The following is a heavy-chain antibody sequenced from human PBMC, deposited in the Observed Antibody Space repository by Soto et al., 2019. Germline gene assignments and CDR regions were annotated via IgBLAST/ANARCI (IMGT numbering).Heavy chain of an antibody. Sequence: QVQLVESGGGVVQAGRSLRLSCAASGFTFSSYAMHWVRQAPGKGLEWGAVISYAGSNKYYADSVKGRFTISRDNSKNTLYLQMNSLRAEDTAVYYCARDSTYASSGFVCAYWGQGTLVTVSS. CDR2: ISYAGSNK. V-gene: IGHV3-30-3*01. J-gene: IGHJ4*02. CDR1: GFTFSSYA. CDR3: ARDSTYASSGFVCAY. D-gene: IGHD3-22*01.